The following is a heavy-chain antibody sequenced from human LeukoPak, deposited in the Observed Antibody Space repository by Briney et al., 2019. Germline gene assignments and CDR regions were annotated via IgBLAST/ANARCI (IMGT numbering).Heavy chain of an antibody. Sequence: PGRSLRLSCVASGFSFTFSWMTWVRQAPGKGREGVANIAGDESQKRYMDSVKGRFTISRDNAKNTLYLQLNSLRAEDTAIYYCVRDLSPVSDRNVWYDALDIWGQGTIVIVS. CDR3: VRDLSPVSDRNVWYDALDI. CDR1: GFSFTFSW. V-gene: IGHV3-7*01. CDR2: IAGDESQK. D-gene: IGHD1-1*01. J-gene: IGHJ3*02.